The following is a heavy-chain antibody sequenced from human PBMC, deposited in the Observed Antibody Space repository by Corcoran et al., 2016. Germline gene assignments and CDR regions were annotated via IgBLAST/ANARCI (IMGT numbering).Heavy chain of an antibody. Sequence: QVQLVQSGAEVKQPGASVKVYCKASGYTFTSYYMHWVRQAPGQGLEWMGIINPSGGSTSYAQKFQGRVTMTRDTSTSTVYMELSSLRSEDTAVYYWARVSGGGNYYDSSGFSLANWGQGTLVTVSS. V-gene: IGHV1-46*01. J-gene: IGHJ4*02. CDR2: INPSGGST. CDR1: GYTFTSYY. D-gene: IGHD3-22*01. CDR3: ARVSGGGNYYDSSGFSLAN.